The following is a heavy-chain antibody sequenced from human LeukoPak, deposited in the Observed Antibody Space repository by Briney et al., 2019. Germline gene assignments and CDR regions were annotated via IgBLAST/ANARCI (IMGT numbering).Heavy chain of an antibody. V-gene: IGHV4-34*01. J-gene: IGHJ6*02. CDR1: GGSFSGYY. CDR3: AKTLQHTVTTQSYYYYGMDV. Sequence: SETLSLTCAVYGGSFSGYYWSWIRQPPGKGLEWIGEINHSGSTNYNPSLKSRVTISVDTSKNQFSLKLSSVTAADTAVYYCAKTLQHTVTTQSYYYYGMDVWGQGTTVTVSS. D-gene: IGHD4-17*01. CDR2: INHSGST.